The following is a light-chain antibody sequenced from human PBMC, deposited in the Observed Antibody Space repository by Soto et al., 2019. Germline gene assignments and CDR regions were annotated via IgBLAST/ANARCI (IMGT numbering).Light chain of an antibody. CDR3: SSYVGSINFAV. Sequence: QSVLTQPPSVSGAPGQRVTISCTGSSSNIGAGYDVHWYQQLPGTAPKLLIYGNSNRPSGVPDRFSGSKSGTSASLAITGLQAEDEADYYRSSYVGSINFAVFGAGSKVTV. CDR1: SSNIGAGYD. V-gene: IGLV1-40*01. J-gene: IGLJ1*01. CDR2: GNS.